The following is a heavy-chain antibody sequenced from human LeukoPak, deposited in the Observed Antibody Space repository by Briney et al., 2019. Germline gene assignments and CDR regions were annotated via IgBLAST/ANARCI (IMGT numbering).Heavy chain of an antibody. CDR1: GGSISSSSYY. D-gene: IGHD6-19*01. Sequence: TSETLSLTCTVSGGSISSSSYYWGWIRQPPGKGLEWIGSIYYTGSTYYNPSLKSRVTISVDTSKNQFSLKLSSVTAADTAVYYCARYIAVAGTYYFDYWGQGTLVTVSS. CDR2: IYYTGST. J-gene: IGHJ4*02. V-gene: IGHV4-39*07. CDR3: ARYIAVAGTYYFDY.